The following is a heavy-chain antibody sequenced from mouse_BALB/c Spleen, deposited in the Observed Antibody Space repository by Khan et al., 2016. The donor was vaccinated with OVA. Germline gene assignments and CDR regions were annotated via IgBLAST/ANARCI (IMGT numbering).Heavy chain of an antibody. V-gene: IGHV5-6*01. J-gene: IGHJ3*01. CDR3: AVDITGSFVY. CDR2: ISSGGDYT. Sequence: EVELVESGGDLVKPGGSLKLSCAASGFTFSSYSMSWVLQTPDKRLEWVASISSGGDYTYYPDSVKGRFTISRDKAKNTPYLQMSDLKSEDTAMNYWAVDITGSFVYGGQGTLVTVSA. D-gene: IGHD1-3*01. CDR1: GFTFSSYS.